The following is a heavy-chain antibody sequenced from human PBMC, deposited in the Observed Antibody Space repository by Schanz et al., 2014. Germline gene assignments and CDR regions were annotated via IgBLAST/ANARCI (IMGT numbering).Heavy chain of an antibody. J-gene: IGHJ4*02. Sequence: EGQLAESGGGLVQPGGSLRLSCAVSGFTVSSNHMSWVRQAPGKGLEWLSSISSSSSYIYYADSVKGRFTISRDNAKNTLYLQMNTLRAEDTAVYYCARDRGYCSGGSCLTFDYWGQGTLVTVSS. CDR3: ARDRGYCSGGSCLTFDY. D-gene: IGHD2-15*01. CDR2: ISSSSSYI. CDR1: GFTVSSNH. V-gene: IGHV3-21*01.